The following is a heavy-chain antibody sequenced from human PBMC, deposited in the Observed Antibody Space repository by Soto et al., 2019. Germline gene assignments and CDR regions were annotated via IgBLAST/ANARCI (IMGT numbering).Heavy chain of an antibody. CDR1: GFTFDDYA. J-gene: IGHJ4*02. Sequence: GGSLRLSCAASGFTFDDYAMHWVRQAPGKGLEWVSGISWNSGSIGYADSVKGRFTISRDNAKNSLYLQMNSLRAEDTALYYCAKDMAAGGYCSSTSCEPFDYWGQGTLVTVSS. CDR3: AKDMAAGGYCSSTSCEPFDY. D-gene: IGHD2-2*01. CDR2: ISWNSGSI. V-gene: IGHV3-9*01.